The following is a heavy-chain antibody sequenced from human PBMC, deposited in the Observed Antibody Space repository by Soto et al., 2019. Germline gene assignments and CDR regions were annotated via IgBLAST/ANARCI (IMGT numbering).Heavy chain of an antibody. CDR3: ARDRGVANALDS. CDR1: GFTFSSYA. J-gene: IGHJ4*02. CDR2: ISYDGSNK. Sequence: PGGSLRLSCAASGFTFSSYAMHWVRQAPGKGLEWVAVISYDGSNKYYADSVKGRFTISRDNSKNTLYLQMNSLRAEDTAVYYCARDRGVANALDSWGQGTLVTVSS. V-gene: IGHV3-30-3*01. D-gene: IGHD5-12*01.